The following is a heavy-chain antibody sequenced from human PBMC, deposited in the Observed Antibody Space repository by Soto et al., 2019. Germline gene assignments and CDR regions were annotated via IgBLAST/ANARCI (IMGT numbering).Heavy chain of an antibody. Sequence: EVQLLESGGGLVQPGGSLRLSCAASGFTFSSYAMSWVRQAPVKGLEWGSAISGSGGSTYYADSVKGRFTISRDNSKNTLYLQMNSLRAEDTAVYYCAKPVQLTWCFGYWGQGTLVTVSS. D-gene: IGHD5-18*01. CDR1: GFTFSSYA. V-gene: IGHV3-23*01. CDR3: AKPVQLTWCFGY. J-gene: IGHJ4*02. CDR2: ISGSGGST.